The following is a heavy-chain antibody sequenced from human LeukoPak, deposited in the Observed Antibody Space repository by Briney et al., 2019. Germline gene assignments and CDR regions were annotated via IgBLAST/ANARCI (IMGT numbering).Heavy chain of an antibody. CDR1: GGSFSGYY. D-gene: IGHD3-3*01. CDR2: INHSGST. CDR3: ASYDFWSGYYIDDY. J-gene: IGHJ4*02. Sequence: TSETLSLTCAVYGGSFSGYYWSWIRQPPGKGLEWIGEINHSGSTNYNPSLKSRVTISVDTSKNQFSLKLSSVTAADTAVYYCASYDFWSGYYIDDYWGQGTLVTVPS. V-gene: IGHV4-34*01.